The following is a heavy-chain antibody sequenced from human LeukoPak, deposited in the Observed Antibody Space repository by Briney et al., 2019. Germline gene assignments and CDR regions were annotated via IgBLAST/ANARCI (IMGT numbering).Heavy chain of an antibody. J-gene: IGHJ4*02. Sequence: PSETLSLTCTVSGGSISSSSYYWGWIRQPPGKGLEWIGSIYYSGSTYYNPSLKSRVTISVDTSKNQFSLKLNSVTAADTAVYYCARKGTFQDGWERFDYWGQGTLVTVSS. CDR3: ARKGTFQDGWERFDY. CDR2: IYYSGST. V-gene: IGHV4-39*07. CDR1: GGSISSSSYY. D-gene: IGHD1-1*01.